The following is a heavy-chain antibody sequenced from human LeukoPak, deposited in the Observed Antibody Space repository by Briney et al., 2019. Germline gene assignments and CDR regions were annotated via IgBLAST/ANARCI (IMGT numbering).Heavy chain of an antibody. V-gene: IGHV3-48*04. D-gene: IGHD3-22*01. CDR3: VRDDDRPDNGLDY. CDR1: GFTFTMFS. CDR2: TSSSGENK. J-gene: IGHJ4*02. Sequence: GGSLRLSCAASGFTFTMFSMNWVRQVPGKGLEWLSYTSSSGENKYYADSVKGRFTISRDNANNSLYLQMNSLRAEDTAVYYCVRDDDRPDNGLDYWGQGTLVTVSS.